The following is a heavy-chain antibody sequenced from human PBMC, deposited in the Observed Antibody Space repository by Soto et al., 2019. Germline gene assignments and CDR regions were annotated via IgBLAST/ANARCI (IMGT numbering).Heavy chain of an antibody. CDR3: ARGTAPYYDFWSGPPYYYYMDV. CDR2: INAGNGNT. CDR1: GYTFTSYA. J-gene: IGHJ6*03. V-gene: IGHV1-3*01. Sequence: ASVKVSCKASGYTFTSYAMHWVRQAPGQRLEWMGWINAGNGNTKYSQKFQGRVTITRDTSASTAYMELSSLRSEDTAVYYCARGTAPYYDFWSGPPYYYYMDVWGKGTTVTVSS. D-gene: IGHD3-3*01.